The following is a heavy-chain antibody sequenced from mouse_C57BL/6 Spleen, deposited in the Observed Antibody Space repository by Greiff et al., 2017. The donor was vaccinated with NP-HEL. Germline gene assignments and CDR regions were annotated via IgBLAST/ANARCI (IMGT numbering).Heavy chain of an antibody. CDR3: ARSGYDYDEGADY. CDR1: GYTFTDYY. V-gene: IGHV1-26*01. CDR2: INPNNGGT. Sequence: EVQLQQSGPELVKPGASVKISCKASGYTFTDYYMNWVKQSHGKSLEWIGDINPNNGGTSYNQKFKGKATLTVDKSSSTAYMELRSLTSEDSAVYYCARSGYDYDEGADYWGQGTTLTVSS. D-gene: IGHD2-4*01. J-gene: IGHJ2*01.